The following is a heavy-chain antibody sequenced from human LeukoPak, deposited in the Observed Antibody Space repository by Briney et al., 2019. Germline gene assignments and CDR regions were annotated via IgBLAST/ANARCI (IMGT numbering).Heavy chain of an antibody. D-gene: IGHD3-10*01. CDR3: ARKLVRIYGSGSYRTYYYMDV. V-gene: IGHV4-34*01. CDR2: INHSGST. J-gene: IGHJ6*03. Sequence: SETLSLTCAVYGGSFSGYYWSWIRQPPGKGLEWIGEINHSGSTNYNPSLKSRVTISADTSKNQFSLKLSSVTAADTAVYYCARKLVRIYGSGSYRTYYYMDVWGKGTTVTVSS. CDR1: GGSFSGYY.